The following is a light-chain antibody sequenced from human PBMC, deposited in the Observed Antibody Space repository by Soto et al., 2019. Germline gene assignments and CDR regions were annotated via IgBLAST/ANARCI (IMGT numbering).Light chain of an antibody. CDR2: DAS. Sequence: EIVLTQSPATLSLSPGERATLSCRASQSVSGYLAWYQQKPVQAPRPLIYDASNRVAGIPNRFSGSGSGTDFTLTISSLEPEDFAVYYCHQRSNWPLLTFGGGTKVEIK. CDR3: HQRSNWPLLT. J-gene: IGKJ4*01. V-gene: IGKV3-11*01. CDR1: QSVSGY.